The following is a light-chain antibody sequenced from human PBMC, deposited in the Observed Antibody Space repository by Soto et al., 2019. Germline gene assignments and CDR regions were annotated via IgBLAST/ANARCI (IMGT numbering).Light chain of an antibody. Sequence: EIVLTQSPGTLSLSPGERATLSCRASQGVGSRYLAWYQQKPGQAPRLLIYGASNRATGIPDKFSGSGSGSDFTLTINRLEPEDFAVYYCQQYGSSPRTFGQGTKVDIK. V-gene: IGKV3-20*01. CDR3: QQYGSSPRT. J-gene: IGKJ1*01. CDR2: GAS. CDR1: QGVGSRY.